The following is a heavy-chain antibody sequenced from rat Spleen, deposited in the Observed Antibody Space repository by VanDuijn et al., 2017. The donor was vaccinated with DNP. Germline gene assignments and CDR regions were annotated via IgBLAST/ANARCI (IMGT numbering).Heavy chain of an antibody. CDR1: GITFSDHN. CDR3: ARPRTGSYFDY. Sequence: EVQLVESGGGLVQPGRSLKLSCVVSGITFSDHNMAWVRQAPKKGLEWVATISSDGSSIYYRDSVKGRFTISRDNAKSTLYLQMDSLRSEDTATYYCARPRTGSYFDYWGQGVMVTVSS. V-gene: IGHV5-7*01. D-gene: IGHD5-1*01. J-gene: IGHJ2*01. CDR2: ISSDGSSI.